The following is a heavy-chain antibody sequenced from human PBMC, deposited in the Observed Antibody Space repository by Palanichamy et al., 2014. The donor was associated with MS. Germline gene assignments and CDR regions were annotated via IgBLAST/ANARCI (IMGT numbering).Heavy chain of an antibody. Sequence: QVQLVESGGGVVQPGTSLRLSCAASGFSFRSYALHWVRQAPGKGLEWVGVISYDGSEHFYAGSVKGRFTISRDNPGNTLYLHMGSPGPEDTAIYFCASTQNGGDGSNFYLSPKDALDIWGQGTTVTVS. J-gene: IGHJ3*02. D-gene: IGHD3-22*01. CDR1: GFSFRSYA. V-gene: IGHV3-30-3*01. CDR3: ASTQNGGDGSNFYLSPKDALDI. CDR2: ISYDGSEH.